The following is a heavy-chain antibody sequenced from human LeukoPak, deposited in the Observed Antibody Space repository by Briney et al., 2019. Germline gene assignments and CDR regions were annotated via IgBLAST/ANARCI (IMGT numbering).Heavy chain of an antibody. CDR3: ASGYSSSCLDY. J-gene: IGHJ4*02. D-gene: IGHD6-13*01. CDR2: IYHSGST. V-gene: IGHV4-39*01. Sequence: SETLSLTCTVSGGSISSSSYYWGWIRQPPGKGLEWIGSIYHSGSTYYNPSLKSRVTISVDTSKNQFSLKLSSVTAADTAVYYCASGYSSSCLDYWGQGTLVTVSS. CDR1: GGSISSSSYY.